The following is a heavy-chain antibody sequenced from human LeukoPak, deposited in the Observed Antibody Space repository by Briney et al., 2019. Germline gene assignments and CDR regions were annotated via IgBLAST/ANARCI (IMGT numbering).Heavy chain of an antibody. CDR3: AGKTSGSYSLDY. Sequence: PGGSLRLSCAASGFTFSIYTMNWVRQAPGKGLEWVSSIVPSSSYIYYADSVKGRFTIPRDNAKNSLFLQMNSLRDEDTAVYYCAGKTSGSYSLDYWGQGTLVTVSS. V-gene: IGHV3-21*01. J-gene: IGHJ4*02. D-gene: IGHD3-10*01. CDR2: IVPSSSYI. CDR1: GFTFSIYT.